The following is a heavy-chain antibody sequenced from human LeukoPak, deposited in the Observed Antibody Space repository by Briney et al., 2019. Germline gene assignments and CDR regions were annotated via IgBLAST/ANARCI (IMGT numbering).Heavy chain of an antibody. J-gene: IGHJ4*02. CDR3: TTTYCGGDCYTASFDY. CDR1: GFTFNNAW. D-gene: IGHD2-21*02. Sequence: KPGGSLRPSCAASGFTFNNAWMSWVRQAPGKGLEWVGRIKSKSDGGTTDYAAPVKGRFTISRDDSENTLYLQMNSLKTEDTAVYYCTTTYCGGDCYTASFDYWGQGTLVTVSS. CDR2: IKSKSDGGTT. V-gene: IGHV3-15*01.